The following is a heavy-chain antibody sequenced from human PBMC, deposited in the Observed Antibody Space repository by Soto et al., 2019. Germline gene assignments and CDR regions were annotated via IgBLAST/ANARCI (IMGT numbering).Heavy chain of an antibody. CDR1: GYTFTSYG. CDR3: ARLQVGSSWYQDRDY. D-gene: IGHD6-13*01. J-gene: IGHJ4*02. Sequence: GASVKVSCKASGYTFTSYGISWVRQAPGQGLEWMGWISAYNGNTNYAQKLQGRVTMTTDTSTSTAYMELRSLRSDDTAVYYCARLQVGSSWYQDRDYWGQGTLVTVSS. CDR2: ISAYNGNT. V-gene: IGHV1-18*01.